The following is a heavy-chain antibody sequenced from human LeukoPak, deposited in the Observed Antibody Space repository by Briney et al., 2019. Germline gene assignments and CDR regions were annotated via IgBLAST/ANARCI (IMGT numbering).Heavy chain of an antibody. CDR1: GFTFSSYA. J-gene: IGHJ6*02. CDR2: ISNSGGRT. V-gene: IGHV3-23*01. CDR3: AKDSRAVVPSYYGMDV. Sequence: PGGSLRLSCAASGFTFSSYAMNWVRQAPGKGLEWVSAISNSGGRTHYADSVKGRFTISRDNSKNTLYLQMNSLRAEDTAVFYCAKDSRAVVPSYYGMDVWGQGTTVTVSS. D-gene: IGHD6-19*01.